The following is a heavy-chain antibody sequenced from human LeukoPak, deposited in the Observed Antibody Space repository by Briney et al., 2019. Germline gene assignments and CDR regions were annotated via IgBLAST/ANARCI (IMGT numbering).Heavy chain of an antibody. CDR3: ARGKYSSSWYPRRWFDP. Sequence: SETLSLTCAVYGGSFSGYYWSWIRQPPGKGLEWIGEINHSGSTNYNPSLKSRVTISVDTSKNQLSLKLSSVTAADTAVYYCARGKYSSSWYPRRWFDPWGQGTLVTVSS. CDR2: INHSGST. J-gene: IGHJ5*02. D-gene: IGHD6-13*01. V-gene: IGHV4-34*01. CDR1: GGSFSGYY.